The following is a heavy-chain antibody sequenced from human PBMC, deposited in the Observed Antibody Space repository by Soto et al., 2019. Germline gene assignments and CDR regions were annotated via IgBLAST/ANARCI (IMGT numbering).Heavy chain of an antibody. D-gene: IGHD3-3*01. J-gene: IGHJ6*02. CDR1: GYTFTGYY. CDR3: AGGVLEWSFTQADYVMDV. V-gene: IGHV1-2*02. CDR2: ISTKSGGT. Sequence: ASVKVSCKASGYTFTGYYIYWVRQAPGQGLEWMGWISTKSGGTNYAQKFQGRVTMTRDTSISTVYMDLSRLRSDDTAVYYCAGGVLEWSFTQADYVMDVWGQGTTVTVSS.